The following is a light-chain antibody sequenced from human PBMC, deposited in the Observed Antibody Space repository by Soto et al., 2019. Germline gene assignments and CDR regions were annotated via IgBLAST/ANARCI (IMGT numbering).Light chain of an antibody. J-gene: IGLJ3*02. Sequence: QLVLTQSPSASASLGASVKLTCTLSSGHSSYAIAWHQQQPGKGPRFLMRLTSDGSHTKGDGIPDRFSGSGSGAERYLTISSLQSEDEADYYCQTWATGIRVFGGGTKLTVL. CDR2: LTSDGSH. CDR3: QTWATGIRV. CDR1: SGHSSYA. V-gene: IGLV4-69*01.